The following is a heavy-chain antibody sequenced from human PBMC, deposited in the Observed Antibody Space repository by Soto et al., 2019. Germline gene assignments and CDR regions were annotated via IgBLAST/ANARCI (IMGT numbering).Heavy chain of an antibody. J-gene: IGHJ4*02. CDR2: IIPIFGTA. CDR1: GGTFSGYA. CDR3: ARDPGPFIAARPNFWVY. V-gene: IGHV1-69*01. Sequence: QVQLVQSGAEVKKPGSSVKVSCKASGGTFSGYAISWVRQAPGQGLEWMGGIIPIFGTANYAQKFQGRVTITADESTSTAYMELSSLRSEDTAVYYCARDPGPFIAARPNFWVYWGQGTLVTVSS. D-gene: IGHD6-6*01.